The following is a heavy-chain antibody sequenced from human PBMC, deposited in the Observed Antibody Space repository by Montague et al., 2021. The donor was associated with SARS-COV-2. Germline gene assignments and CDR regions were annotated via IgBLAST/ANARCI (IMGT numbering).Heavy chain of an antibody. D-gene: IGHD2-2*01. CDR1: GGSISSGGYY. CDR2: IYYSGST. Sequence: TLSLTCTVSGGSISSGGYYWSWIRQHPGKGLEWIGYIYYSGSTYYNPSLKSRVTISVDTSKNQFSLKLSSVTAADTAVYYCARATAGPAAIFMGFPRPLAGLDIWGQGTTVTVSS. CDR3: ARATAGPAAIFMGFPRPLAGLDI. V-gene: IGHV4-31*03. J-gene: IGHJ3*02.